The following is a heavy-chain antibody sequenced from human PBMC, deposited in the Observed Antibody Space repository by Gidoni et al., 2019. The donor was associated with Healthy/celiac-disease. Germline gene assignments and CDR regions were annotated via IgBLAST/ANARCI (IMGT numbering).Heavy chain of an antibody. CDR3: ARGSLNYYDSSGYID. CDR2: INHSGSP. Sequence: QVQLQQWGAGLLKPSETLSLTCAVDGGSFGGYSWSWIRQPPGKGLEWIGEINHSGSPNYNPSLKSRVTISVDTSKNHFSLKRSSVTAADTAVYYCARGSLNYYDSSGYIDWGQGTLVTVSS. D-gene: IGHD3-22*01. V-gene: IGHV4-34*01. CDR1: GGSFGGYS. J-gene: IGHJ4*02.